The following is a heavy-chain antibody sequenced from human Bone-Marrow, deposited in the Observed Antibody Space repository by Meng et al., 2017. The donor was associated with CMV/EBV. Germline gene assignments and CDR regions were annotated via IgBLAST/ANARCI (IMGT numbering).Heavy chain of an antibody. CDR1: GYTFTGYY. D-gene: IGHD3-3*02. Sequence: ASVKVSCKSSGYTFTGYYMHWVRQAPGQGLEWMGWINPNSGGTNYAQKFQGRVTVTRDTSISTAYMELSRLRSDDTAVYYCARVPFQLSDDAFDIWGQGTMVTVSS. CDR3: ARVPFQLSDDAFDI. V-gene: IGHV1-2*02. J-gene: IGHJ3*02. CDR2: INPNSGGT.